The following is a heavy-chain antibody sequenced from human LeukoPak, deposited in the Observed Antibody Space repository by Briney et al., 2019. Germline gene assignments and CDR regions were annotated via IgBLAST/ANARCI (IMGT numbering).Heavy chain of an antibody. CDR3: ARDQTYYDILTGYYCYYGMDV. CDR1: GGSISSYY. Sequence: PSETLSLTCTVSGGSISSYYWSWIRQPPGKGLEWIGHIYYSGSTNYNPSLKSRVTISVDTSKNQFSLKLSSVTAADTAVYYCARDQTYYDILTGYYCYYGMDVWGQGTTVTVSS. V-gene: IGHV4-59*01. D-gene: IGHD3-9*01. J-gene: IGHJ6*02. CDR2: IYYSGST.